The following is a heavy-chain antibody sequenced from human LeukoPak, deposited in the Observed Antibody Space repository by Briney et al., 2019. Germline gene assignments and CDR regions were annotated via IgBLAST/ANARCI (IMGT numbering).Heavy chain of an antibody. J-gene: IGHJ6*02. V-gene: IGHV3-9*01. D-gene: IGHD2-15*01. CDR2: ISWNSGSI. CDR3: AAGAVVAATAPYYYYGMDV. Sequence: GGSLRLSCAASGFTFDDYAMHWVRQAPGKGLEWVSGISWNSGSIGYADSVKGRFTISRDNAKNSLYLQMNSLRAEDTALYYCAAGAVVAATAPYYYYGMDVWGQGTTVTVSS. CDR1: GFTFDDYA.